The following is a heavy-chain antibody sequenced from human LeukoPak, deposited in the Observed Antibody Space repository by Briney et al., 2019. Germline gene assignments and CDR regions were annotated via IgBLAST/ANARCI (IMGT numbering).Heavy chain of an antibody. V-gene: IGHV1-18*04. Sequence: ASVKVSCKASGYTFTGSYMHWVRQAPGQGLEWVGWISAYNGHTKYAQNLQGRVTMTTDTSTSTAYLELRSLRSDDTAVYYCARGFPPRRDYDSRGYYSYYFDHWGQGTLVTVSS. CDR2: ISAYNGHT. CDR3: ARGFPPRRDYDSRGYYSYYFDH. D-gene: IGHD3-22*01. CDR1: GYTFTGSY. J-gene: IGHJ4*02.